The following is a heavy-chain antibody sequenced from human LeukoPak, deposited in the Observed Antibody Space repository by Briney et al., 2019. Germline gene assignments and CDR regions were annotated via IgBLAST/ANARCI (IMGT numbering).Heavy chain of an antibody. D-gene: IGHD3-10*01. V-gene: IGHV3-23*01. CDR2: ISGSGGST. Sequence: PGGSLRLSCAASGFTFSSYAMSWVRQAPGKGLEWVSAISGSGGSTYYADSVKGRFTISRDNSKNTLYLQMNSLRAEDTAVYYCAKDLEAAHYTMVRPTLMLDYWGQGTLVTVSS. CDR1: GFTFSSYA. CDR3: AKDLEAAHYTMVRPTLMLDY. J-gene: IGHJ4*02.